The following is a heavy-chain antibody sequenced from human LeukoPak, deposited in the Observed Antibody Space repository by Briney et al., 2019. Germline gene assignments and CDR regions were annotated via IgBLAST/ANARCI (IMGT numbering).Heavy chain of an antibody. CDR1: GYTFTGHY. CDR3: ARDLATIDGIAWYYSEN. CDR2: INPNTGGT. J-gene: IGHJ4*02. Sequence: ASVKVSCKASGYTFTGHYIHWVRQAPGKGFEWMGWINPNTGGTDYAQKFQDRIAISTYTSISTAYMELSRLRSDDTALYYCARDLATIDGIAWYYSENWGQGTLVTVS. V-gene: IGHV1-2*02. D-gene: IGHD5-12*01.